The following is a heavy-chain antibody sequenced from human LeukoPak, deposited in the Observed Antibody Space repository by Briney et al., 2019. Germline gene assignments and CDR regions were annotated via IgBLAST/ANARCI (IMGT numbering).Heavy chain of an antibody. CDR3: ARGRSYYDSSGYQLRY. Sequence: TSETLSLTCAVYGGSFSGYYWSWIRQPPGKGLEWIGEINHSGSTNYNPSLKSRVTISVDTSKNQFSLKLSSVTAADTAVYYCARGRSYYDSSGYQLRYWGQGTLVTVSS. J-gene: IGHJ4*02. CDR2: INHSGST. CDR1: GGSFSGYY. V-gene: IGHV4-34*01. D-gene: IGHD3-22*01.